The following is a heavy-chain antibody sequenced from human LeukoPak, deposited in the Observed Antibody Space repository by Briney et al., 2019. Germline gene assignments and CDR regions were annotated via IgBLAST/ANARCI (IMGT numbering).Heavy chain of an antibody. CDR3: ARLDYYGSGSPDY. V-gene: IGHV4-59*08. D-gene: IGHD3-10*01. J-gene: IGHJ4*02. Sequence: ASETLSLTCAVYGGSFSGYYWSWIRQPPGKGLEWIGYIYYSGSTNYNPSLKSRVTISVDTSKNQFSLKLSSVTAADTAVYYCARLDYYGSGSPDYWGQGTLVTVSS. CDR1: GGSFSGYY. CDR2: IYYSGST.